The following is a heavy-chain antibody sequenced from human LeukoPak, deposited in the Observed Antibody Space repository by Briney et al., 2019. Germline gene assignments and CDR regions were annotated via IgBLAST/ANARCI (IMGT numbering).Heavy chain of an antibody. J-gene: IGHJ6*03. CDR2: IYHSGST. V-gene: IGHV4-4*02. CDR3: ARSVEGYCRGGSCYSYSYYMDV. Sequence: SGTLSLTCAVSGGSISSSNWWSWVRQPPGKGLEWIGEIYHSGSTNYNPSLKSRVTISVDTSKNQFSLKLSSVTAADTAVYYCARSVEGYCRGGSCYSYSYYMDVWGKGTTATVSS. D-gene: IGHD2-15*01. CDR1: GGSISSSNW.